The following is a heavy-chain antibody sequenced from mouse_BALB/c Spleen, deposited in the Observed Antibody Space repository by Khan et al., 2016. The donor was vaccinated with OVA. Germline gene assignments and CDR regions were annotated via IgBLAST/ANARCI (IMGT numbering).Heavy chain of an antibody. CDR3: ARRGYDNYWFAY. CDR2: IDPENDDT. V-gene: IGHV14-1*02. CDR1: DFNIKDYY. D-gene: IGHD2-1*01. Sequence: EVQLQESGAELVRPGALVKLSCKASDFNIKDYYMNWVKQRPEQGLEWIGWIDPENDDTIYDPKFQGKASITADTSSNTAYLQLSSLTSEDTAVYYCARRGYDNYWFAYWGQGTLVTVSA. J-gene: IGHJ3*01.